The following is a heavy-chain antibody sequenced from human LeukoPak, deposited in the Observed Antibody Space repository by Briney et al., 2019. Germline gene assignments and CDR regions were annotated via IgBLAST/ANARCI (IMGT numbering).Heavy chain of an antibody. J-gene: IGHJ4*02. CDR3: TRRIVGAHFGDY. D-gene: IGHD1-26*01. Sequence: ASVKVSCKASGYTFTKYGMSWVRQVPGQGLEWMGWISAKNGNTDYAQKLQGRVTMTVDASTSTACVELRRLRSDDTAVYYCTRRIVGAHFGDYWGQGTLVTVSS. CDR2: ISAKNGNT. V-gene: IGHV1-18*01. CDR1: GYTFTKYG.